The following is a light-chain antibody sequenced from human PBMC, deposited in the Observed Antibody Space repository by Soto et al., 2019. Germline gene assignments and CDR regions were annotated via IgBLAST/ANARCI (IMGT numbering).Light chain of an antibody. V-gene: IGKV3-20*01. CDR3: QQYGSSPPVT. Sequence: EIVLTQSPGTLSLSPGERATLSCRASQSVSSSYLAGYQQKPGQAPRLLIYGASGRATGIPDRFSGSGSGTDFTLTISRLEPEDFAVYYCQQYGSSPPVTFGQGTRLEIK. CDR1: QSVSSSY. CDR2: GAS. J-gene: IGKJ5*01.